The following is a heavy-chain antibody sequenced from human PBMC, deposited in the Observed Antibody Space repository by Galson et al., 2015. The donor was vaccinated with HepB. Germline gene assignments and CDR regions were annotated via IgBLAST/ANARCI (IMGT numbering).Heavy chain of an antibody. CDR1: GSSFPSYW. J-gene: IGHJ4*02. CDR2: IDPSDSYT. D-gene: IGHD3-10*01. V-gene: IGHV5-10-1*01. CDR3: ARHPMVRGANDY. Sequence: QSGAEVKKPGESLRISCKGSGSSFPSYWISWVRQMPGKGLEWMGRIDPSDSYTNYSPSFEGHVTISADKSISTAYLQWSSLKASDTAMYYCARHPMVRGANDYWGQGTLVTVSS.